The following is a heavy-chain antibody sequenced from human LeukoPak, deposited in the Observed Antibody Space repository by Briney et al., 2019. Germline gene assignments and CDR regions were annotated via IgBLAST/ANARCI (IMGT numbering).Heavy chain of an antibody. V-gene: IGHV3-30-3*01. J-gene: IGHJ4*02. CDR1: GFTFSSYA. CDR3: APAPPVGF. CDR2: ISYDGSNK. Sequence: GRSLRLSCAASGFTFSSYAMHWVRQAPGKGLEWVAVISYDGSNKYYADSVKGRFTISRDNSKNTLYLQMNSLRAEDTAVYYCAPAPPVGFWGQGTLVTVSS.